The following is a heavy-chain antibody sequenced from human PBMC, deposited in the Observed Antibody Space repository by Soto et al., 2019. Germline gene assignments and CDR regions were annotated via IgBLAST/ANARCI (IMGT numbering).Heavy chain of an antibody. Sequence: QVQLVESGGGLVKPGGSLRLSCAASGFTFSDFYMSWIRQAPGKGLEWVSSITSTGGAIYYADSVKGRFTISRDNAKNSLSLQMNIVRAADTAVYYCARFASREHFPPWGQGPLVTVPS. CDR3: ARFASREHFPP. J-gene: IGHJ1*01. CDR1: GFTFSDFY. V-gene: IGHV3-11*01. CDR2: ITSTGGAI.